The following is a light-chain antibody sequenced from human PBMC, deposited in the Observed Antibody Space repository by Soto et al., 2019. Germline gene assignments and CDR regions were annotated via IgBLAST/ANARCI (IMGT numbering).Light chain of an antibody. Sequence: IQLTQSPSSLSASVGARVTISCRASQGIANFLAWYQQKPGKAPKLLIYGASTLQSGDPSRFSGSGSGTDFTLTISSLQPEDVATYYCQQLNSFPIPFGPGTKVDIK. J-gene: IGKJ3*01. CDR3: QQLNSFPIP. CDR2: GAS. CDR1: QGIANF. V-gene: IGKV1-9*01.